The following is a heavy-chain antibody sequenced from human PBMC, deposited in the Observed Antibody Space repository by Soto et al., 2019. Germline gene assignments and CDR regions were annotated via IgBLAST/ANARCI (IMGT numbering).Heavy chain of an antibody. CDR2: VYYSGST. V-gene: IGHV4-30-4*01. CDR3: ASPTVTTKHKAFDI. Sequence: SETLSLTCTVSGGSIISGDYYWRWIRQPPGKGLEWIGYVYYSGSTYYNPSLKSRVTISVDTSKNQFSLKLSSVTAADTAVYYCASPTVTTKHKAFDIWGQGTMVTVSS. J-gene: IGHJ3*02. CDR1: GGSIISGDYY. D-gene: IGHD4-17*01.